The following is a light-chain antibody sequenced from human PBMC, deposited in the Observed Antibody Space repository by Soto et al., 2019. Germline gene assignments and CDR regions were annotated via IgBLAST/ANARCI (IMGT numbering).Light chain of an antibody. CDR1: QSVSSN. CDR3: QPYNDWPLT. V-gene: IGKV3-15*01. J-gene: IGKJ4*01. Sequence: EVLMTQSPATLSVSPGERATLSCRASQSVSSNLAWYQERPGQAPKLLIYGASTAATGVPSRFRGSGSGTEFNLTISSLQSEYFAFYFCQPYNDWPLTFGGGTKVEIK. CDR2: GAS.